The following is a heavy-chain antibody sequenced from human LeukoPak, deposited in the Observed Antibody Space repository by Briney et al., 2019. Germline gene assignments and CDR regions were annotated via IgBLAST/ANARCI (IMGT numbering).Heavy chain of an antibody. CDR1: GGSFSGYY. CDR3: ARGGCSSTSCYSSYYYYYYMDV. V-gene: IGHV4-34*01. D-gene: IGHD2-2*02. CDR2: INHSGST. J-gene: IGHJ6*03. Sequence: SETLSLTCAVYGGSFSGYYWSWLRQPPGKGLEWIGEINHSGSTNYNPSLKSRVTISVDTSKNQFSLKLSSVTAADTAVYYCARGGCSSTSCYSSYYYYYYMDVWGKGTTVTVSS.